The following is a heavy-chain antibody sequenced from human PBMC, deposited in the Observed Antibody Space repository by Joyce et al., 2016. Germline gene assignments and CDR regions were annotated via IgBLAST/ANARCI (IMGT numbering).Heavy chain of an antibody. CDR1: GFTFSGYA. Sequence: EVQLLESGGGLVQPGGSLRLSCAASGFTFSGYAMSWVRQAPGKGLGWVSAISGSGGSTNYADSVKGRFTISRDNSKNTLYLQMNSLRAEDTAVYYCARVGSWLLPHFDYWGQGTLVTVSS. CDR3: ARVGSWLLPHFDY. J-gene: IGHJ4*02. D-gene: IGHD3-22*01. CDR2: ISGSGGST. V-gene: IGHV3-23*01.